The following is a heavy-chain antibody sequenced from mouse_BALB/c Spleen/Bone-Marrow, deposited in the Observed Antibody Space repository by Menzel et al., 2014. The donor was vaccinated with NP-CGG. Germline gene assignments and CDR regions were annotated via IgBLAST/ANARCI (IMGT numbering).Heavy chain of an antibody. D-gene: IGHD2-3*01. V-gene: IGHV4-1*02. CDR1: GFDFRRYW. Sequence: EVKLMESGGGLVQPGGSLKLSCAASGFDFRRYWMSWVRQAPGKGLEWIGEINPGSNTINYTPSLKDKFIISRDNAKNTLYLQMSKVKSEDTALYYCVRLGYYGWFAYWGQGTLVTVSA. CDR2: INPGSNTI. J-gene: IGHJ3*01. CDR3: VRLGYYGWFAY.